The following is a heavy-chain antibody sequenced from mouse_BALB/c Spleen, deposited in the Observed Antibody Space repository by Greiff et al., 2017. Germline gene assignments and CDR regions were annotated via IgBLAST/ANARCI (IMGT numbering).Heavy chain of an antibody. Sequence: VQLQQSGAELVRPGVSVKISCKGSGYTFTDYAMHWVKQSHAKSLEWIGVISTYYGDASYNQKFKGKATMTVDKSSSTAYMELARLTSEDSAIYYCASLTGRSGGFAYWGQGTLVTVSA. CDR1: GYTFTDYA. CDR3: ASLTGRSGGFAY. V-gene: IGHV1S137*01. D-gene: IGHD4-1*01. J-gene: IGHJ3*01. CDR2: ISTYYGDA.